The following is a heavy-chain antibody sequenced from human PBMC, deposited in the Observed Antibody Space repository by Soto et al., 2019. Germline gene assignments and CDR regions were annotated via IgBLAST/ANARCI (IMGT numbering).Heavy chain of an antibody. V-gene: IGHV3-11*01. J-gene: IGHJ3*02. D-gene: IGHD1-26*01. CDR1: GFTFRDYY. CDR3: ARAKSGSYGVDAFDI. CDR2: ISPDGGYM. Sequence: PGGSLRLSCAASGFTFRDYYMTWLRQAPGKGLEWVSYISPDGGYMYYADSVMGRFTISRDNAENSLYLQMNSLRAEDTAVYYCARAKSGSYGVDAFDIWGPGTMVTV.